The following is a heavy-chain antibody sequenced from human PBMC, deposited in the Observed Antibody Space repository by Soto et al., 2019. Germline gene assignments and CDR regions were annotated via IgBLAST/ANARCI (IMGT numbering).Heavy chain of an antibody. D-gene: IGHD6-13*01. V-gene: IGHV1-46*01. CDR1: GYIFSNYY. J-gene: IGHJ4*02. CDR3: ARDLAAAAY. Sequence: QVQLVQSGAEVKKPGASVKVSCKASGYIFSNYYIHWVRQAPGQGLEWMAIINPLPTSGSTNYAQEFQGRVTVTRATSTSTVYMELSSLRSEDTAIYYCARDLAAAAYWGQGTLVTVSS. CDR2: INPLPTSGST.